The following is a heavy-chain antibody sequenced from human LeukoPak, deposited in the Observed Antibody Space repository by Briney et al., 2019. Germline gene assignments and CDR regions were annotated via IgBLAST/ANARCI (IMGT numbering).Heavy chain of an antibody. V-gene: IGHV4-34*01. Sequence: SETLSLTCAVYGGSFSGYYWSWLRQPPGKGLEWIGEINHSGSTNYNPSLKSRVTISVDTSKNQFSLKLSSVPAADTAVYYCARRDYDYVWGSYRAFDIWGQGTMVTVSS. CDR3: ARRDYDYVWGSYRAFDI. CDR2: INHSGST. CDR1: GGSFSGYY. D-gene: IGHD3-16*02. J-gene: IGHJ3*02.